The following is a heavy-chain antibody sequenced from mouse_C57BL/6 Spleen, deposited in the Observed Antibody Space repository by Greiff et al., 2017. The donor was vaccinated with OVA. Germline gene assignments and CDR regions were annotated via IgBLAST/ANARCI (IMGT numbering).Heavy chain of an antibody. Sequence: EVQLQESGEGLVKPGGSLKLSCAASGFTFSSYAMSWVRQTPEKRLEWVAYISSGGDYIYYADTVKGRFTISRDNARNTLYLQMSSLKSEDTAMYYCTRVLGPGVHWYFDVWGTGTTVTVSS. J-gene: IGHJ1*03. D-gene: IGHD4-1*01. V-gene: IGHV5-9-1*02. CDR1: GFTFSSYA. CDR3: TRVLGPGVHWYFDV. CDR2: ISSGGDYI.